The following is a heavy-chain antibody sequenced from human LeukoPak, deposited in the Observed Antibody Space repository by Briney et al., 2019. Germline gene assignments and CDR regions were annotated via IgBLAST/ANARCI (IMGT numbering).Heavy chain of an antibody. CDR3: ARNIAQYSNSWLYFYYGLDV. V-gene: IGHV3-23*01. CDR1: GFTFGSYA. D-gene: IGHD6-13*01. Sequence: AGGSLRLSCTASGFTFGSYAMSWVRQAPGKGLEWVSSISGGSEDTYYADSVKGRFTISRDNSKSTLYLQMNSLRAEDTAVYYCARNIAQYSNSWLYFYYGLDVWGRGTTVTVSS. J-gene: IGHJ6*01. CDR2: ISGGSEDT.